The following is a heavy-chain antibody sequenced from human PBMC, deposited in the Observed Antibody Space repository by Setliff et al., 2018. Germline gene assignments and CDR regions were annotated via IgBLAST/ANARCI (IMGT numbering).Heavy chain of an antibody. CDR3: ARDSYGDNLPYNWFAP. CDR2: INAANGNT. D-gene: IGHD4-17*01. Sequence: ASVKVSCKASGYTFTSYGVHWVRQAPGQRLEWMGWINAANGNTKYSQKFQGRVTIITDEFTGTAYMELNSLRSEDTAIYYCARDSYGDNLPYNWFAPWGQGTLVTVSS. CDR1: GYTFTSYG. J-gene: IGHJ5*02. V-gene: IGHV1-3*01.